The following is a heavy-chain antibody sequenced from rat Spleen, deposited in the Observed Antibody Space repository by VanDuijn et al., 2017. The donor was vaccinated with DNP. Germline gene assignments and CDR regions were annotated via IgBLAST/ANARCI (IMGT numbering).Heavy chain of an antibody. CDR2: ISTGGSDI. J-gene: IGHJ2*01. CDR1: GFTFSNYG. Sequence: EVQLVESGGGLVQPGRSLKLSCAASGFTFSNYGMAWVRQAPTKGLEWVAFISTGGSDIYYRDSVKGRFTISRDNAKSTLYLQMDSLRSEDTATYYCAGRPPPTRGPFDYWGQGVTVTVSS. V-gene: IGHV5S13*01. CDR3: AGRPPPTRGPFDY. D-gene: IGHD1-4*01.